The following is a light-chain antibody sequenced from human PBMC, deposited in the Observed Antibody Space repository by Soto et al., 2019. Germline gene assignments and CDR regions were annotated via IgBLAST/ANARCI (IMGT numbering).Light chain of an antibody. Sequence: EIVLTQSPATLSLSPGERATLSCRASQSVSSYLAWYQQKPGHATRLLIYDASNRATGIPARFSGSGSGTDFTLTISSLEPEDFAVYYCQQRSNWPRTFGPGTKVQIK. V-gene: IGKV3-11*01. CDR2: DAS. CDR3: QQRSNWPRT. J-gene: IGKJ1*01. CDR1: QSVSSY.